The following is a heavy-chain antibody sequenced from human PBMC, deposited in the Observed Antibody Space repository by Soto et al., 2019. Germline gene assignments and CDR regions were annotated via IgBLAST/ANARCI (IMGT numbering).Heavy chain of an antibody. CDR3: AKDRVGGTFYTPLGF. CDR1: GFNFDNYG. D-gene: IGHD1-7*01. V-gene: IGHV3-30*18. J-gene: IGHJ4*02. Sequence: LRLSCQASGFNFDNYGMHWVRQAPGKGLEWVAVITYDGSLQYYADSVKGRFTTSRDNSKNTLSLHLNTLKPEDTAVYHCAKDRVGGTFYTPLGFWGQGTLVTVSS. CDR2: ITYDGSLQ.